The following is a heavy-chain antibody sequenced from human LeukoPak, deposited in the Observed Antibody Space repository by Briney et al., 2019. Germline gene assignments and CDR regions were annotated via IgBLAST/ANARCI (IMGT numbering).Heavy chain of an antibody. J-gene: IGHJ4*02. V-gene: IGHV4-59*05. CDR1: GGSISSYY. CDR2: IYYSGST. Sequence: SETLSLTCTVSGGSISSYYWRWIRQPAGKGLEWIGSIYYSGSTYYNPSLKSRVTISVDTSKNQFSLKLSSVTAADTAVYYCARLISDGFFDYWGQGTLVTVSS. D-gene: IGHD2-8*01. CDR3: ARLISDGFFDY.